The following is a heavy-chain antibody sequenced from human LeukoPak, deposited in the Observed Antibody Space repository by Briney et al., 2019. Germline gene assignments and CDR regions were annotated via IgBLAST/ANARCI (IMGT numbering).Heavy chain of an antibody. CDR2: ISGSGGST. V-gene: IGHV3-23*01. J-gene: IGHJ4*02. Sequence: GGSLRLSCAASGFTFSSYAMSWVRQAPGTGLEWVSAISGSGGSTYYADSVKGRFTISRDNSKNTLYLQMNSLRAEDTAVYYCARGYCSSNSCSTFDYWGQGTLVTVSS. CDR3: ARGYCSSNSCSTFDY. CDR1: GFTFSSYA. D-gene: IGHD2-2*01.